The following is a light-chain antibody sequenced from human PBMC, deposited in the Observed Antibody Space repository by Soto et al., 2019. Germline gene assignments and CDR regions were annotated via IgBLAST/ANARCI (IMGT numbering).Light chain of an antibody. J-gene: IGKJ1*01. V-gene: IGKV3-15*01. CDR3: QQYNNWPRT. Sequence: EIVMTQSPATLSVSPGERATLSCRASQSVSSNLAWYQQKPGQAPRLLIYGASTRATGIPARFSGSGSGTELTLTISSLQPEDFAVYYCQQYNNWPRTFGLGTKVEIK. CDR1: QSVSSN. CDR2: GAS.